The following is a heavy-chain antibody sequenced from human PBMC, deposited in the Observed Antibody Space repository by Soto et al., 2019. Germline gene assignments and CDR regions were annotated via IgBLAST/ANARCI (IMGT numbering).Heavy chain of an antibody. CDR2: IYYSGST. V-gene: IGHV4-31*03. CDR1: GGSISSGGYY. CDR3: ARAQKLGYCSGGNCSPFDP. J-gene: IGHJ5*02. D-gene: IGHD2-15*01. Sequence: LSLTCTVSGGSISSGGYYWSWIRQHPGKGLEWIGYIYYSGSTYYNPSLKSRVTISVDTSKNQFSLKLSSVTAADTAVYYCARAQKLGYCSGGNCSPFDPWGQGTLVTVSS.